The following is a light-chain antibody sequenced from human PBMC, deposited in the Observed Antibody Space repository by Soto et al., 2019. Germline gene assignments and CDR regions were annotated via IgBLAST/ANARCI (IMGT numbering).Light chain of an antibody. Sequence: DIQMTQSPSSVSAPVGDRVTITCRASQGVGSWLAWYQQKPGKAPKLLIFAASSLQSGVPSRFSGSASGTDFTLTISSLQPEDVASYYCQQANSFPWTFGQGTKVEIK. J-gene: IGKJ1*01. CDR3: QQANSFPWT. CDR2: AAS. CDR1: QGVGSW. V-gene: IGKV1-12*01.